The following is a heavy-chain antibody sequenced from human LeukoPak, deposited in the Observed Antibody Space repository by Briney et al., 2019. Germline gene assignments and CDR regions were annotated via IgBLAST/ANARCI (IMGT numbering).Heavy chain of an antibody. Sequence: PGGPLRLSCTASGFTFGDYAMSWVRQAPGKGLEGVGFIRSKAYGGTTEYAASVKGRFTISRDDSKSIAYLQMNSLKTEDTAVYYCTRGEDRDIVVVPAAIQFDYWGQGTLVTVSS. CDR1: GFTFGDYA. J-gene: IGHJ4*02. D-gene: IGHD2-2*01. CDR3: TRGEDRDIVVVPAAIQFDY. V-gene: IGHV3-49*04. CDR2: IRSKAYGGTT.